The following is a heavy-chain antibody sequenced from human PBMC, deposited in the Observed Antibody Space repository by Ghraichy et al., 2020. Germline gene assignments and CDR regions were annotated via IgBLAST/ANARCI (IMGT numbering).Heavy chain of an antibody. CDR2: IYYSGST. CDR1: GGSISSSSYY. Sequence: SETLSLTCTVSGGSISSSSYYWGWIRQPPGKGLEWIGSIYYSGSTYYNPSLKSRVTISVDTSKNQFSLKLSSVTAADTAVYYCARRRGMAAAGNWFDPWGQGTLVTVSS. J-gene: IGHJ5*02. CDR3: ARRRGMAAAGNWFDP. D-gene: IGHD6-13*01. V-gene: IGHV4-39*01.